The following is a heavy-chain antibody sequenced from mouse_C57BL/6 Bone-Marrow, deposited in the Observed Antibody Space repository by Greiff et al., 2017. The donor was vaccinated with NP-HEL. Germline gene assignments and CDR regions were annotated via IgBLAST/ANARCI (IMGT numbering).Heavy chain of an antibody. CDR1: GFTFSDFY. J-gene: IGHJ2*01. V-gene: IGHV7-1*01. Sequence: EVKLMESGGGLVQSGRSLRLSCATSGFTFSDFYMEWVRQAPGKGLEWIAASRNKANDYTTEYSASVKGRFIVSRDTSPSILYLQMNALRAEDTAIYYCARDADYGSLDYWGQGTTLTVSS. CDR2: SRNKANDYTT. D-gene: IGHD1-1*01. CDR3: ARDADYGSLDY.